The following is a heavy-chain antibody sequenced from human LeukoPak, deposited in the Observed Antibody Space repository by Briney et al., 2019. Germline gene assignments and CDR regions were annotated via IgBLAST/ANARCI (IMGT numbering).Heavy chain of an antibody. J-gene: IGHJ4*02. Sequence: SETLSLTCTVSGGSMRSYYWNWIRQPAGRGLEWIGRIQTSGTTNYNPSLQSRVTMSVDTSKNQFSLKLRAVTAADTAVYYCARDGGSGWYNYWGQGTLVTVSS. CDR1: GGSMRSYY. D-gene: IGHD6-19*01. V-gene: IGHV4-4*07. CDR3: ARDGGSGWYNY. CDR2: IQTSGTT.